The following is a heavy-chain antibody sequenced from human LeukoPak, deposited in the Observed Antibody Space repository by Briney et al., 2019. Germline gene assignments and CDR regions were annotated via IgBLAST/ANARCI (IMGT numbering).Heavy chain of an antibody. Sequence: ASVKVSCKASGYTSTSYDINWVRQATGQGLEWMGWMNPNSGNTGYAQKFQGRVTMTRNTSISTAYMELNSLRSEDTAVYYCARRIMITFGGVIVNSPHDAFDIWGQGTMVTVSS. D-gene: IGHD3-16*02. CDR2: MNPNSGNT. V-gene: IGHV1-8*01. CDR3: ARRIMITFGGVIVNSPHDAFDI. CDR1: GYTSTSYD. J-gene: IGHJ3*02.